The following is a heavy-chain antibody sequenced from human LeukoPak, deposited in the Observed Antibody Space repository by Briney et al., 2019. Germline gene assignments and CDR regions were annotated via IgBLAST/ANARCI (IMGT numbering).Heavy chain of an antibody. Sequence: GGSLRLSCAASGFSFGSYAMGWTRHAPGQGLEWVSAISGSGSHANYAESVKGRFTISRDNSKNTLYLQMHSLIAADTAVYYCGSGPVGTTVPWGQGTLVTVSS. D-gene: IGHD1-1*01. J-gene: IGHJ5*02. V-gene: IGHV3-23*01. CDR2: ISGSGSHA. CDR3: GSGPVGTTVP. CDR1: GFSFGSYA.